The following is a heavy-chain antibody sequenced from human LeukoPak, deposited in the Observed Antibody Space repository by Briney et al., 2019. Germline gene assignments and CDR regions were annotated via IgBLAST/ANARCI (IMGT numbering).Heavy chain of an antibody. CDR3: ARERASNNYNNWFDP. Sequence: LKTLSLTCAVYGDSFSDFYWSWIRQPPGKGLEWIGEINRGGSTNYNPSLKSRVTISLDTSVNQFFLRLSPVTAADAGVYYCARERASNNYNNWFDPWGQGTLVTVSS. D-gene: IGHD4-11*01. CDR2: INRGGST. J-gene: IGHJ5*02. CDR1: GDSFSDFY. V-gene: IGHV4-34*01.